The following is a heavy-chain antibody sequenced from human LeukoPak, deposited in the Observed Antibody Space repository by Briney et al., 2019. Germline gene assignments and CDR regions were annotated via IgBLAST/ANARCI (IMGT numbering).Heavy chain of an antibody. J-gene: IGHJ4*02. V-gene: IGHV5-51*01. D-gene: IGHD2-2*02. CDR1: GYSFTSYW. CDR2: IYPGDSDT. Sequence: GESLKISCKGSGYSFTSYWIGWVRQMPGKGLEWMGIIYPGDSDTRYSPSFQGQVTISVDKSISTAYLQWSSLKASDTAMYYCARPYCSSSSCYSPPDYWGQGTLVTVSS. CDR3: ARPYCSSSSCYSPPDY.